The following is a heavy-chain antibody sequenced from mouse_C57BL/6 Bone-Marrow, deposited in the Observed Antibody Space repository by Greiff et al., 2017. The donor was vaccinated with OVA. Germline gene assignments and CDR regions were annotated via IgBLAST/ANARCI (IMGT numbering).Heavy chain of an antibody. V-gene: IGHV1-52*01. J-gene: IGHJ3*01. D-gene: IGHD4-1*01. Sequence: QVQLQQPGAELVRPWSSVKLSCKASGYTFTSYWMHWVKQRPIQGLEWIGNIDPSDSETHYNQKFKDKATLTVDKSSSTAYMQLSSLTSEDSAVYYCARGDWEWFAYWGQGTLVTVSA. CDR3: ARGDWEWFAY. CDR2: IDPSDSET. CDR1: GYTFTSYW.